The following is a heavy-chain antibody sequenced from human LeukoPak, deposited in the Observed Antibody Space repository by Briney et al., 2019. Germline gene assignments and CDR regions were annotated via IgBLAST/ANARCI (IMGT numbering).Heavy chain of an antibody. CDR3: ARERDHVSLCSGTSCYGLDY. V-gene: IGHV3-30*04. Sequence: GGSLRLSCAASGFSFSDFAMHWVRQAPGKGLEWVALISYDGRNKYYADSVKGRFTISRDDSKNSLYLQMNSLRAEDTSVYYCARERDHVSLCSGTSCYGLDYWGQGTLVTVSS. CDR1: GFSFSDFA. J-gene: IGHJ4*02. D-gene: IGHD2-2*01. CDR2: ISYDGRNK.